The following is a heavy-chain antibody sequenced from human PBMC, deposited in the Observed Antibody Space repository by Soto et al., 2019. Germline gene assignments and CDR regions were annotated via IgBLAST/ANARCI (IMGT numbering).Heavy chain of an antibody. CDR3: ARDGYSYGLFDY. J-gene: IGHJ4*02. Sequence: SVKVSCKASGGTFSSYAISWVRQAPGQGLEWMGGIIPIFGTANYAQKFQGRVTITADESTSTAYMELSSLRSEDTAVYYCARDGYSYGLFDYWGRGTLVTVSS. D-gene: IGHD5-18*01. CDR1: GGTFSSYA. CDR2: IIPIFGTA. V-gene: IGHV1-69*13.